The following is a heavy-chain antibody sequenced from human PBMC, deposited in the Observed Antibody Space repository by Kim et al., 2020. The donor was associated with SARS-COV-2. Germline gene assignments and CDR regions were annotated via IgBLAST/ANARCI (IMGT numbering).Heavy chain of an antibody. CDR3: ARIYDGEDY. Sequence: GGSLRLSCAASGFMFSAYYMKWVRQTPGKGLEWVSYISSSGDSVYYADSVKGRFTISRDNAKNSLYLQMNSLRADDTAVYYCARIYDGEDYWGQGTLVTV. V-gene: IGHV3-11*01. CDR1: GFMFSAYY. D-gene: IGHD5-12*01. J-gene: IGHJ4*02. CDR2: ISSSGDSV.